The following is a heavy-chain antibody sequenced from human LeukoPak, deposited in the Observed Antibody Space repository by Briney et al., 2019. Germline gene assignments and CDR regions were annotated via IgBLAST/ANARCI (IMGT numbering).Heavy chain of an antibody. Sequence: SETLSLTCTVSGGSISSGDYYWSWIRQPPGKGLEWIGYIYYSGSTYYNPSLKSRVTISVDTSKNQFSLKLSPVTAADTAVYYCARVIVVVPAALEAFDPWGQGTLVTVSS. CDR2: IYYSGST. V-gene: IGHV4-30-4*08. CDR3: ARVIVVVPAALEAFDP. CDR1: GGSISSGDYY. D-gene: IGHD2-2*01. J-gene: IGHJ5*02.